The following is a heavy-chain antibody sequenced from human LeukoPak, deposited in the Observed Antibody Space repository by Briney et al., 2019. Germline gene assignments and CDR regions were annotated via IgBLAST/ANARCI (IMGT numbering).Heavy chain of an antibody. D-gene: IGHD1-26*01. CDR3: ARRVARGELLS. V-gene: IGHV3-11*01. Sequence: GGSLRLSCAASGFTFSDYYMSWIRQAPGKGLEWVSYISSSGSTIYYADSVKGRFTISRDNAKNSLYLQVNSLRAEDTAVYYCARRVARGELLSWGQGTLVTVSS. J-gene: IGHJ5*02. CDR1: GFTFSDYY. CDR2: ISSSGSTI.